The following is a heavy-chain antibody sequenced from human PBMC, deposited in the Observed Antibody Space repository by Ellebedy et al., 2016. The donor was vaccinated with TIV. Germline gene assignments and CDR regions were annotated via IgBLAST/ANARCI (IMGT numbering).Heavy chain of an antibody. J-gene: IGHJ6*02. Sequence: GESLKISCAASGFTFSNYAMSWVRQAPGKGLEWVSAITTSGANTYYADSVKGRFTISRDNSKNTLYLQMNSLRAEDTALYYCARVDTAMYGLDVWGQGTTVTVSS. CDR1: GFTFSNYA. CDR2: ITTSGANT. CDR3: ARVDTAMYGLDV. D-gene: IGHD5-18*01. V-gene: IGHV3-23*01.